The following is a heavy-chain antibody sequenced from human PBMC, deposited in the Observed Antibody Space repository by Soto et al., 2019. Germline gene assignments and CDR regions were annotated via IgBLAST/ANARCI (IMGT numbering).Heavy chain of an antibody. CDR1: GFTFSSYW. V-gene: IGHV3-74*01. CDR3: ARGGSSSWYRGHDY. D-gene: IGHD6-13*01. CDR2: INSEGSRT. J-gene: IGHJ4*02. Sequence: EVPVVESGGGLVQPGGSLRLSCAASGFTFSSYWMHWVRQAPGKGLVWVSRINSEGSRTDYADSVKGRFTISRDNAKNTVYLQMSSLRAEDTAVYYCARGGSSSWYRGHDYWGQGTLVTVSS.